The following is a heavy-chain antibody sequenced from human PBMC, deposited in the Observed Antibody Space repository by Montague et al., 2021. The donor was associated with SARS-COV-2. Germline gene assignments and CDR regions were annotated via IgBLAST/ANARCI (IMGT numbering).Heavy chain of an antibody. CDR3: ARQYIGYNRRFDY. Sequence: SETLSLTSTVSGSISGYYWTWIRQSALKGLEWIGRISSSWGIDYXASLKIRVTMSLDTSKIQLSLKLSSVTAADPAVYYCARQYIGYNRRFDYWGQGALVTVSP. CDR2: ISSSWGI. J-gene: IGHJ4*02. V-gene: IGHV4-4*07. D-gene: IGHD5-12*01. CDR1: GSISGYY.